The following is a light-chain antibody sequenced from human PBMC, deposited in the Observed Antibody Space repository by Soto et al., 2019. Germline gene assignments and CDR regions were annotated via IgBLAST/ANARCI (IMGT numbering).Light chain of an antibody. Sequence: FMLTQPHSVSESPGKTVTISCTRSSGSIGSNSVQWYRQRPGSAPTIVIYEDDQRPSGVPNRFAGSIDRSSNSASLTISGLQTEDEDYYYCQSYDTNTVVFGGGTKLTVL. CDR3: QSYDTNTVV. CDR1: SGSIGSNS. V-gene: IGLV6-57*04. J-gene: IGLJ2*01. CDR2: EDD.